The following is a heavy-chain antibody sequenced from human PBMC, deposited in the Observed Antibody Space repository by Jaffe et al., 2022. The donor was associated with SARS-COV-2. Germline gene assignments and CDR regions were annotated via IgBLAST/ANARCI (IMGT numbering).Heavy chain of an antibody. CDR2: IYYGGGT. CDR1: GGSISRSSYC. V-gene: IGHV4-39*01. J-gene: IGHJ3*02. CDR3: ARHLLAVADDAFDI. Sequence: QLQLQESGPGLVKPSETLSLTCTVSGGSISRSSYCWGWIRQPPGKGLEWIGSIYYGGGTYYNPSLKSRVTISVDTSKNQFSLKLSSVTAADTAVYYCARHLLAVADDAFDIWGQGTMVTVSS. D-gene: IGHD6-19*01.